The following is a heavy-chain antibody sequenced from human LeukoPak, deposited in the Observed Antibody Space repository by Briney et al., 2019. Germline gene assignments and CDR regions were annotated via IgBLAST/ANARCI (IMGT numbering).Heavy chain of an antibody. J-gene: IGHJ4*02. CDR2: ISGSGGST. D-gene: IGHD6-19*01. Sequence: GGSLRLSCAASGFTFNRYWMSWVRQAPGKGLEWVSAISGSGGSTYYADSVKGRFTISRDNSKNTLYLQMNSLRAEDTAVYYCAKARSHSSGCNYWGQGTLVTVSS. CDR3: AKARSHSSGCNY. CDR1: GFTFNRYW. V-gene: IGHV3-23*01.